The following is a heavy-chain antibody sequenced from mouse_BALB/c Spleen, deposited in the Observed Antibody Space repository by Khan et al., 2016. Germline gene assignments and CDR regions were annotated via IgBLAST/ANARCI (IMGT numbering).Heavy chain of an antibody. CDR2: INTYTGEP. J-gene: IGHJ3*01. D-gene: IGHD1-1*01. V-gene: IGHV9-3-1*01. CDR3: ARDGKRHFAY. Sequence: QIQLVQSGPELKKPGETVKISCKASGYTFTNYGMNWVKQAPGTGLKWMAWINTYTGEPTYADDFKGRFAFSLKTSASTAYLQINNLKNEDTATYFCARDGKRHFAYWGQGTLVTVSA. CDR1: GYTFTNYG.